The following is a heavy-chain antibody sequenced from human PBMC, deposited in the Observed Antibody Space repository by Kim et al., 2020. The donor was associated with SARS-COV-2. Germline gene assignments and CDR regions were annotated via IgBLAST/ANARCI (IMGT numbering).Heavy chain of an antibody. CDR3: AKSPYSSSWYSDY. V-gene: IGHV3-23*01. D-gene: IGHD6-13*01. Sequence: YADSVKGRFTISGDNSKNTLYLQMNSLRAEDTAVYYCAKSPYSSSWYSDYWGQGTLVTVSS. J-gene: IGHJ4*02.